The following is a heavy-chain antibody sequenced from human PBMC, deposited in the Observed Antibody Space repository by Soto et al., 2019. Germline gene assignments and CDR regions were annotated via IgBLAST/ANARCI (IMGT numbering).Heavy chain of an antibody. D-gene: IGHD6-13*01. J-gene: IGHJ4*02. CDR3: VRVPAAGRPYFDY. CDR2: IYYSGRT. Sequence: SETLSLTCTVSGDSLSSGCYWSWIRPHPGKGLEWIGYIYYSGRTYYNPSLKSRVTISVDTSKNQFSLKLSSVTAADTAVYYCVRVPAAGRPYFDYWGRGTLVTVSS. V-gene: IGHV4-31*03. CDR1: GDSLSSGCY.